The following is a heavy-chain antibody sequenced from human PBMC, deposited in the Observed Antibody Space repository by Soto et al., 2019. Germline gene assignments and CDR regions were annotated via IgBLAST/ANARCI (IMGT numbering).Heavy chain of an antibody. D-gene: IGHD6-6*01. CDR1: GGSISSYY. Sequence: TLSLTCTVSGGSISSYYWSWIRQPPGKGLEWIGYIYYSGSTNYNPSLKSRVTISVDTSKDQFSLKLSSVTAADTAVYYCARVVAARPDSYYFDYWGQGTLVTVSS. J-gene: IGHJ4*02. V-gene: IGHV4-59*01. CDR3: ARVVAARPDSYYFDY. CDR2: IYYSGST.